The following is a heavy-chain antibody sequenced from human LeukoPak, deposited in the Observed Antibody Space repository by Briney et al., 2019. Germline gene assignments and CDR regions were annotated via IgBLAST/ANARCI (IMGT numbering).Heavy chain of an antibody. CDR1: GGSISSYY. D-gene: IGHD3-10*01. CDR2: IYYSGST. CDR3: AREVHRDWFDP. V-gene: IGHV4-4*08. Sequence: SETLSLTCTVSGGSISSYYWSWIRQPPGKGLEWIGYIYYSGSTYYNPSLKSRVTISVDTSKNQFSLKLSSVTAADTAVYYCAREVHRDWFDPWGQGTLVTVSS. J-gene: IGHJ5*02.